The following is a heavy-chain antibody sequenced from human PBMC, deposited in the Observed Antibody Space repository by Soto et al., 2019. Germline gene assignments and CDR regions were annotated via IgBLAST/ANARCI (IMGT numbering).Heavy chain of an antibody. Sequence: QVQLVESGGGVVQPGRSLKLSCAASGFTFSNYAIHWVRQAPGKGLEWVAVIASDGKDKRYADSVKGRFTISRDNSKNTLYLQMSSLRGEDTSVYYCAKDGAIAAADYFFDYWGQGSLVTVSS. CDR2: IASDGKDK. J-gene: IGHJ4*02. CDR1: GFTFSNYA. D-gene: IGHD6-13*01. CDR3: AKDGAIAAADYFFDY. V-gene: IGHV3-30*18.